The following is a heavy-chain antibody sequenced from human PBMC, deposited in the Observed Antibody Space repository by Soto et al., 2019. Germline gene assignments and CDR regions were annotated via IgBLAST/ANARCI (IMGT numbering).Heavy chain of an antibody. CDR2: INPSGGST. CDR3: ARDVVDTAMGHFDY. V-gene: IGHV1-46*01. Sequence: ASVKVSCKASGGTFSSYAISWVRQAPGQGLEWMGIINPSGGSTSYAQKFQGRVTMTRDTSTSTVYMELSSLRSEDTAVYYCARDVVDTAMGHFDYWGQGTLVTVSS. CDR1: GGTFSSYA. D-gene: IGHD5-18*01. J-gene: IGHJ4*02.